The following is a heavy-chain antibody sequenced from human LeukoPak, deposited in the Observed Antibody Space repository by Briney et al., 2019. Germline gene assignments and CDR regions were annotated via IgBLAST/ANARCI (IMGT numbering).Heavy chain of an antibody. V-gene: IGHV1-2*02. Sequence: ASVKVSCKASGYTFTGYYMHWVRQAPGQGLEWMGWINPNSGGTNYAQKFQGRVTMTRDTSISTAYMELSRLRSDDTAVYYCARSTPSSSWYYYYYYMDVWGKGTTVTVSS. CDR2: INPNSGGT. D-gene: IGHD6-13*01. CDR1: GYTFTGYY. J-gene: IGHJ6*03. CDR3: ARSTPSSSWYYYYYYMDV.